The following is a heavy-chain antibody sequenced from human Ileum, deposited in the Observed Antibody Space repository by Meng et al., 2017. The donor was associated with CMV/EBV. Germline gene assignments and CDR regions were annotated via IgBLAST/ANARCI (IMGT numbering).Heavy chain of an antibody. Sequence: GGSLRLSCAVSGFTVSNNHVAWVRQVPGKGLEWVSVIYGKGVTYYTDSVKGRLTISRDSSTNTVDLQMNSLRADDTAVYYCARVGSGSSFDYWGQGTLVTVSS. J-gene: IGHJ4*02. CDR2: IYGKGVT. CDR1: GFTVSNNH. V-gene: IGHV3-53*01. CDR3: ARVGSGSSFDY. D-gene: IGHD3-10*01.